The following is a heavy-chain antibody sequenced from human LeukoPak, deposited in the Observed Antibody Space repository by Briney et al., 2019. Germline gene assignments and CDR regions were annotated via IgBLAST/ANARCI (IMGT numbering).Heavy chain of an antibody. V-gene: IGHV3-43*02. CDR1: GFTFDDYA. CDR2: ISGGGGST. Sequence: GGSLRLSCAASGFTFDDYAMHWVRQAPGKGLEGVSLISGGGGSTYYADSVKGRFTISRDNSKNSLYLQMNSLRTEDTALYYCAKMSHIQPYYYYGMDVWGQGTTVTVSS. CDR3: AKMSHIQPYYYYGMDV. D-gene: IGHD5-18*01. J-gene: IGHJ6*02.